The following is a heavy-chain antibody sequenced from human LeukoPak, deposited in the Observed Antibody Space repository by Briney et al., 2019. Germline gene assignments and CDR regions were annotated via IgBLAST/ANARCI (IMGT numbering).Heavy chain of an antibody. D-gene: IGHD3-9*01. CDR3: ARDGRGYDILTGYYTGHYFDY. CDR2: ITATSSST. Sequence: GGSLRLSCAASGFTFSSYGMSWVRQAPGKGLEWVSAITATSSSTHDADSVQGRFTISRDNSKNTLYLQMNSLRAEDTAVYYCARDGRGYDILTGYYTGHYFDYWGQGTLVTVSS. CDR1: GFTFSSYG. V-gene: IGHV3-23*01. J-gene: IGHJ4*02.